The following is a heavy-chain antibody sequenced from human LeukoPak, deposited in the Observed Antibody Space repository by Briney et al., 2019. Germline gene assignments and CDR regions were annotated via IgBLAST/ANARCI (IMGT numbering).Heavy chain of an antibody. Sequence: GGSLRLSCAASGGTFSDYSMSWVRQAPGKGLEWVSSISGSGANTYYADSGKGRFTISRDNSKNSLYLQITSLGTDDTALYYIARDETDSGAWYYCFDYWGQGSLVTVSS. D-gene: IGHD6-13*01. J-gene: IGHJ4*02. CDR2: ISGSGANT. CDR1: GGTFSDYS. V-gene: IGHV3-23*01. CDR3: ARDETDSGAWYYCFDY.